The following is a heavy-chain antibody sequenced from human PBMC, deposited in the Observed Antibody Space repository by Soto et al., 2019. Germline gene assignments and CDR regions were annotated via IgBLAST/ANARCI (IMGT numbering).Heavy chain of an antibody. J-gene: IGHJ6*02. CDR1: GYSFTSYW. D-gene: IGHD6-6*01. Sequence: PGESLKISCKGSGYSFTSYWIGWVRQMPGKGLEWMGIIYPGDSDTRYSPSFQGQVTISADKSISTAYLQWSSLKASDTAMYYCARQLAARAYYYGMDVWGQGTTVTVSS. CDR3: ARQLAARAYYYGMDV. V-gene: IGHV5-51*01. CDR2: IYPGDSDT.